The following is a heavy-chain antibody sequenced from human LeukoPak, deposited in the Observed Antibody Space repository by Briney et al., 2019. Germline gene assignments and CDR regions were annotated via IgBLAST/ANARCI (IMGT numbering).Heavy chain of an antibody. D-gene: IGHD6-13*01. Sequence: GGSLRISCAASGFNFNDYYVSWIRQAPGKGLEWLSYISSSSSSNYHADSVKGRFSISRDNAKNLLFLQMNSLRAEDTAVYYCARATGGVYHAFDIWGQGTMVTVSS. J-gene: IGHJ3*02. CDR2: ISSSSSSN. V-gene: IGHV3-11*04. CDR1: GFNFNDYY. CDR3: ARATGGVYHAFDI.